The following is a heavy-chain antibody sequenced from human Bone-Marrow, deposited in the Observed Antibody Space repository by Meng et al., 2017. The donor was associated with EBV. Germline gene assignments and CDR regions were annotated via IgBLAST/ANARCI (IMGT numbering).Heavy chain of an antibody. CDR1: GGSFRGYY. V-gene: IGHV4-34*01. Sequence: QVQLQQWGAGLLKPSETLSLTCVVYGGSFRGYYWSWIRQPPGMGLEWIGDINHSGSTNYNPSLKSRVTISVDTSKNQFSLKLTSVTAADTALYYCASPLGYCTGGVCHDAFDIWGQGTMVTVSS. J-gene: IGHJ3*02. D-gene: IGHD2-8*02. CDR3: ASPLGYCTGGVCHDAFDI. CDR2: INHSGST.